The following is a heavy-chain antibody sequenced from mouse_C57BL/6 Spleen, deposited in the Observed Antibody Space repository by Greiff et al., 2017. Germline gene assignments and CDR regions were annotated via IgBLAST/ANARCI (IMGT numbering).Heavy chain of an antibody. CDR1: GYTFTSYW. Sequence: QVQLQQPGAELVKPGASVKLSCKASGYTFTSYWMQWVKQRPGQGLEWIGEIDPSDSYTNYNQKFKGKATLTVDTSSSTAYMQLSSLTSEDSAVYYCARKAAQATPDYGGQGATLTVSS. D-gene: IGHD3-2*02. V-gene: IGHV1-50*01. CDR2: IDPSDSYT. J-gene: IGHJ2*01. CDR3: ARKAAQATPDY.